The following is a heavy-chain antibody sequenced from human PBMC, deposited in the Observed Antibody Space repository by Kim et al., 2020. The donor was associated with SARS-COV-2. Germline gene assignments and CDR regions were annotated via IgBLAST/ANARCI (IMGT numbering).Heavy chain of an antibody. J-gene: IGHJ6*02. V-gene: IGHV3-33*01. D-gene: IGHD6-13*01. Sequence: GGSLRLSCAASGFIFRNYGMQWVRQAPGKGLEWVALTWYDGNNKYYGGSVKGRFIISRDNSKNSLYLQMNSLRPEDTAVYYCARNREAAGSRSHNHDPMDVWGQGTTVTVSS. CDR1: GFIFRNYG. CDR3: ARNREAAGSRSHNHDPMDV. CDR2: TWYDGNNK.